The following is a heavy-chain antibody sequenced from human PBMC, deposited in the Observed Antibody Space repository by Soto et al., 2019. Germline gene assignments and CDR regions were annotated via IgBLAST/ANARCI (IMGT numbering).Heavy chain of an antibody. CDR1: GGSIRNYY. Sequence: PSETLSLTCTVSGGSIRNYYLSWIRQPPGKGLEWIGYISYSGSTNYNPSLKSRVTISVDTSKNHFSLKLSSVTAADTAVYYCARDPGSGSYYGWFDPWGQGTLVTVSS. CDR2: ISYSGST. CDR3: ARDPGSGSYYGWFDP. J-gene: IGHJ5*02. D-gene: IGHD3-10*01. V-gene: IGHV4-59*12.